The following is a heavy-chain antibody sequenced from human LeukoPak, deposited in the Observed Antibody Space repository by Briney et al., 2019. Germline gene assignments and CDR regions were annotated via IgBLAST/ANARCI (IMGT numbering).Heavy chain of an antibody. Sequence: PGGSLRLSCAASGFTVSSNYMSWVRQAPGKGPEGVSVIYSGGSTYYADSVKGRFTISRDNSKNTLYLQMNSLRAEDTAVYYCARADGYNSIDYWGQGTLVTVFS. V-gene: IGHV3-66*01. D-gene: IGHD5-24*01. J-gene: IGHJ4*02. CDR3: ARADGYNSIDY. CDR2: IYSGGST. CDR1: GFTVSSNY.